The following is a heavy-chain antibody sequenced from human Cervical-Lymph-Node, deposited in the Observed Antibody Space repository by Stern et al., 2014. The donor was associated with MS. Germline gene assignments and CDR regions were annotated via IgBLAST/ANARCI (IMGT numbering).Heavy chain of an antibody. V-gene: IGHV3-74*01. D-gene: IGHD5-24*01. J-gene: IGHJ3*02. Sequence: EVQLVESGGGLVQPGGSLRLSCAASGFTFSGFWMNWVRQAPGKGLKCLVRIKYDGGSTSYAYSVKGRFTISRDNAKNTLYLQMNSLGAGDTAVYYCARDSRDGLDIWGRGTTVTVSS. CDR3: ARDSRDGLDI. CDR2: IKYDGGST. CDR1: GFTFSGFW.